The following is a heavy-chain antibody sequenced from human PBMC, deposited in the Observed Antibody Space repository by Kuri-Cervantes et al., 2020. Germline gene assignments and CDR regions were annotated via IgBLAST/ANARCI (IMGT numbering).Heavy chain of an antibody. CDR1: GYSISSGYY. CDR3: ARELRYSSSWYTHNWFDP. D-gene: IGHD6-13*01. Sequence: SETLSLTCAVSGYSISSGYYWGWIRQPPGKGLEWIGSIYHSGSTYYNPSLKSRVTISVDTSKNQSSLKLSSVTAADTAVYYCARELRYSSSWYTHNWFDPWGQGTLVTVSS. CDR2: IYHSGST. V-gene: IGHV4-38-2*02. J-gene: IGHJ5*02.